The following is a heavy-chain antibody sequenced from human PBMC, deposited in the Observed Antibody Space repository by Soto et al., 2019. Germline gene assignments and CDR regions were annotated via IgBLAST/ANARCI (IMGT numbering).Heavy chain of an antibody. J-gene: IGHJ4*02. CDR2: IIPILGIA. Sequence: GASVKVSCKASGGTFSSYTISWVRQAPGQGLEWMGRIIPILGIANYAQKFQGRVTITADKSTSTAYMELSSLRSEDTAVYYCAGGLVVAATRDYFDYWGQGTLVTVSS. CDR1: GGTFSSYT. V-gene: IGHV1-69*02. CDR3: AGGLVVAATRDYFDY. D-gene: IGHD2-15*01.